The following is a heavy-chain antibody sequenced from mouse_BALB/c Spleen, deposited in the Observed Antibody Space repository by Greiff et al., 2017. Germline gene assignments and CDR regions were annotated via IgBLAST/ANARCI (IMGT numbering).Heavy chain of an antibody. CDR1: GYTFTSYW. Sequence: LKQPGSELVRPGASVKLSCKASGYTFTSYWMHWVKQRPGQGLEWIGNIYPGSGSTNYDEKFKSKATLTVDTSSSTAYMQLSSLTSEDSAVYYCTREDWYFDYWGQGTTLTVSS. CDR2: IYPGSGST. J-gene: IGHJ2*01. V-gene: IGHV1S22*01. CDR3: TREDWYFDY.